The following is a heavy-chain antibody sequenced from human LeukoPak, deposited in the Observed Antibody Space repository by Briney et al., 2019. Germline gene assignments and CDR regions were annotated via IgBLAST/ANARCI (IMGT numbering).Heavy chain of an antibody. D-gene: IGHD1-26*01. CDR3: ARAVGATKCFDY. V-gene: IGHV4-34*01. Sequence: SETLSLTCTVSGGSISSYYWSWIRQPPGKGLEWIGEINHSGSTNYNPSLKSRVTISVDTSKNQFSLKLSSVTAADTAVYYCARAVGATKCFDYWGQGTLVTVSS. J-gene: IGHJ4*02. CDR2: INHSGST. CDR1: GGSISSYY.